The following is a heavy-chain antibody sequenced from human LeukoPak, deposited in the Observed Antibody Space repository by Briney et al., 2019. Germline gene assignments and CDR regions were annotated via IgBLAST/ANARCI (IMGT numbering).Heavy chain of an antibody. CDR3: AKGEWYYYGSGSYTIDY. CDR2: SSSSDDGK. CDR1: GLSLNNYA. D-gene: IGHD3-10*01. V-gene: IGHV3-23*01. J-gene: IGHJ4*02. Sequence: HTGGSLRLSCTASGLSLNNYAMSWVRQVPGKGLEWVSASSSSDDGKWYAESVRGRFTISRDNSKNTLYLQMNSLRAEDTAVYYCAKGEWYYYGSGSYTIDYWGQGTLVTVSS.